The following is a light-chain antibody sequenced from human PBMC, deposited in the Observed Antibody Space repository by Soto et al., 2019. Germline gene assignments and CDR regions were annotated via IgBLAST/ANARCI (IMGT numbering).Light chain of an antibody. CDR1: QSILYSSNNKNY. CDR3: QQYYSAPLT. V-gene: IGKV4-1*01. Sequence: DIVMTQSPDSLAVSLGERATINCKSSQSILYSSNNKNYLVWYQQKPGQSPKVLIYWASTRESGVPDRFSGSGSGTDFTLTISSLQAEDVAVYYCQQYYSAPLTFGGGTKVDIK. J-gene: IGKJ4*01. CDR2: WAS.